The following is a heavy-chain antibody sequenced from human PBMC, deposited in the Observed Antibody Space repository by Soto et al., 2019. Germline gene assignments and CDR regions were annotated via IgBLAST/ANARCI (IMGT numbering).Heavy chain of an antibody. CDR2: IYYSGST. Sequence: SETLSLTCTVSGGSISSSSYYWGWIRQPPGKGLEWIGSIYYSGSTYYNPSLKSRVTISVDTSKNQFSLKLSSVTAADTAVYYCARHEGVVVITPFDYWGQGTLVTVSS. CDR1: GGSISSSSYY. D-gene: IGHD3-22*01. CDR3: ARHEGVVVITPFDY. J-gene: IGHJ4*02. V-gene: IGHV4-39*01.